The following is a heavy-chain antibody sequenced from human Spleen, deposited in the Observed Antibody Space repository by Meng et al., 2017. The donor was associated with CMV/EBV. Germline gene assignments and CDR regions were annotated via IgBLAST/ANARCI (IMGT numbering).Heavy chain of an antibody. CDR2: ISSSSSYI. CDR3: AKDLSLVVPAAQGAFDI. Sequence: GESLKISCAASGFTFSSYSMNWVRQAPGKGLEWVSSISSSSSYIYYADSVKGRFTISRDNAKNSLYLQMNSLRAEDTAVYYCAKDLSLVVPAAQGAFDIWGQGTMVTVSS. V-gene: IGHV3-21*01. J-gene: IGHJ3*02. CDR1: GFTFSSYS. D-gene: IGHD2-2*01.